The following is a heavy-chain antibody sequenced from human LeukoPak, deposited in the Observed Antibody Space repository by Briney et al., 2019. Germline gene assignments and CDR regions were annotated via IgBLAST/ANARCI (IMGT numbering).Heavy chain of an antibody. CDR1: GFTFSSYA. V-gene: IGHV3-30-3*01. J-gene: IGHJ4*02. Sequence: SLRLSCAASGFTFSSYAMHWVRQAPGKGLEWVAVISYDGSNKYYADSVKGRFTISRDNSKNTLYLQMNSLRAEDTAVYYCARLGNGYSSSMGFDYWGQGTLVTVSS. D-gene: IGHD6-13*01. CDR2: ISYDGSNK. CDR3: ARLGNGYSSSMGFDY.